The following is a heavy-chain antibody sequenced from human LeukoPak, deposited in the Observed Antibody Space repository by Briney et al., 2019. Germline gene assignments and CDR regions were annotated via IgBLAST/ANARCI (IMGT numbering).Heavy chain of an antibody. CDR3: ARAYSGYTYGYHY. CDR1: GFPFSSYT. Sequence: GGSLRLSCAASGFPFSSYTMNWVRQPPGKGLEWVSYISSSSSTIYYADSVKGRFTISRDNAKNSLYLQMSSLRAEDTAVYYCARAYSGYTYGYHYWGQGTLVTVSS. D-gene: IGHD5-18*01. CDR2: ISSSSSTI. J-gene: IGHJ4*02. V-gene: IGHV3-48*01.